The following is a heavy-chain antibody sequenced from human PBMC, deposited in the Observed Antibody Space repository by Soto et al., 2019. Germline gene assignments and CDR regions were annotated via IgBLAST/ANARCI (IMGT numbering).Heavy chain of an antibody. Sequence: SVKVSCKASGGTFSSYAISWVRQAPGQGLEWMGGIIPIFGTANYAQKFQGRVTITADESTSTAYMELSSLRSEDTAVYYCAVWFGEPRPYYYYGMDVWGQGTTVTVSS. D-gene: IGHD3-10*01. J-gene: IGHJ6*02. CDR2: IIPIFGTA. CDR1: GGTFSSYA. CDR3: AVWFGEPRPYYYYGMDV. V-gene: IGHV1-69*13.